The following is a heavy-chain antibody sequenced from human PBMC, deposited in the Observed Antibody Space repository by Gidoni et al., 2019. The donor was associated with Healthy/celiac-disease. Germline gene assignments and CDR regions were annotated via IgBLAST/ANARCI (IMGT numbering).Heavy chain of an antibody. J-gene: IGHJ4*02. CDR3: AKVVGPNSSGTTDY. Sequence: EVQLLESGGGLVQPGGYLRLSCAASGFTFSSYAMGWVRQAAGKGLEWVSAISGSGGSTYYADSVKGRFTISRDNSKNTLYLQMNSLRAEDTAVYYCAKVVGPNSSGTTDYWGQGTLVTVSS. V-gene: IGHV3-23*01. CDR1: GFTFSSYA. D-gene: IGHD3-22*01. CDR2: ISGSGGST.